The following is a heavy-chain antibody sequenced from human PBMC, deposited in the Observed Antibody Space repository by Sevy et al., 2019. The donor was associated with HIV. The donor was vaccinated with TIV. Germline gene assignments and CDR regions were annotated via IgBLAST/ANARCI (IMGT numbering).Heavy chain of an antibody. J-gene: IGHJ5*02. CDR2: INPNSGGT. Sequence: ASVNVSCKASGYTFTGYSMHWVRQAPGQGLEWMGWINPNSGGTNYAQKFQGRVTMTRDTSINTAYTDMRNLRVDDTAVYFCARVWNSDYYDSSGPNWFDTWGQGTLVTVSS. CDR3: ARVWNSDYYDSSGPNWFDT. V-gene: IGHV1-2*02. CDR1: GYTFTGYS. D-gene: IGHD3-22*01.